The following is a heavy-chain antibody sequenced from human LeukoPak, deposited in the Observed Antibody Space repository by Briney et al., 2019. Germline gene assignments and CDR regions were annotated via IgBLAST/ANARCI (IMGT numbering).Heavy chain of an antibody. V-gene: IGHV3-23*01. Sequence: GGSLRLSCAASGFTFSSYAMSWVRQAPGKGLEWVSAISGSGGSTYYADSVKGRFTISRDNAKNTLYLQMNSLRAEDTAVYYCARVVSWQGYCSGGSCLPLDYWGQGTLVTVSS. CDR3: ARVVSWQGYCSGGSCLPLDY. D-gene: IGHD2-15*01. CDR1: GFTFSSYA. J-gene: IGHJ4*02. CDR2: ISGSGGST.